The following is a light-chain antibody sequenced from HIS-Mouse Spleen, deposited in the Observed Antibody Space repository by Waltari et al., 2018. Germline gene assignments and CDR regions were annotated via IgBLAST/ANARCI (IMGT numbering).Light chain of an antibody. J-gene: IGLJ2*01. CDR3: QSADSSGTYV. V-gene: IGLV3-25*03. Sequence: SSELTQPPSVSVSPGQTARITCSGDALPKQYAYWYQQKPGQAPVPVIYKDSERPSGIPERFSGSSSGTKVTLTISGAQAEDEADYYCQSADSSGTYVFGGGTKLTGL. CDR1: ALPKQY. CDR2: KDS.